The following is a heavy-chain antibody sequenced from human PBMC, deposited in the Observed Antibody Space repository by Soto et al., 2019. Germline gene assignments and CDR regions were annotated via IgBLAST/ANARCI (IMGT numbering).Heavy chain of an antibody. Sequence: SGPTLVNPTQTLTLTCTFSGFSLSTSGMCVSWIRQPPGKALEWLARIDWDDDKYYSTSLKTRLTISKDTSKNQVVLTMTNMDPVDTATYYCARVDYGDSNYYFDYWGQGTLVTVSS. V-gene: IGHV2-70*11. CDR2: IDWDDDK. D-gene: IGHD4-17*01. J-gene: IGHJ4*02. CDR1: GFSLSTSGMC. CDR3: ARVDYGDSNYYFDY.